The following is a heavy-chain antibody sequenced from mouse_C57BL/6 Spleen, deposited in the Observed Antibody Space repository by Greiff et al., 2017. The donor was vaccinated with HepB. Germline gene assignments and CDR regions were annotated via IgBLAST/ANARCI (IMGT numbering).Heavy chain of an antibody. CDR3: ARGKLGLRFYAMDY. V-gene: IGHV1-64*01. J-gene: IGHJ4*01. CDR2: IHPNSGST. CDR1: GYTFTSYW. Sequence: QVQLQQPGAELVKPGASVKLSCKASGYTFTSYWMHWVKQRPGQGLEWIGMIHPNSGSTNYNEKFKSKATLTVDKSSSTAYRQLSSLTSEDSAVYYCARGKLGLRFYAMDYWGQGTSVTVSS. D-gene: IGHD2-4*01.